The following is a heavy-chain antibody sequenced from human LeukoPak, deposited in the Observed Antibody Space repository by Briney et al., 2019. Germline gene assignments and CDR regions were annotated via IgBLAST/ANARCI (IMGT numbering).Heavy chain of an antibody. J-gene: IGHJ3*02. CDR2: IIPIFGTA. V-gene: IGHV1-69*13. D-gene: IGHD3-10*01. CDR1: GGTFSSYA. Sequence: ASVKVSCKASGGTFSSYAISWVRQAPGQGLEWMGGIIPIFGTANYAQTFQGRVTITADESTSTAYMELSSLRSEDTAVYYCARAPGGFPPDDAFDIWGQGTMVTVSS. CDR3: ARAPGGFPPDDAFDI.